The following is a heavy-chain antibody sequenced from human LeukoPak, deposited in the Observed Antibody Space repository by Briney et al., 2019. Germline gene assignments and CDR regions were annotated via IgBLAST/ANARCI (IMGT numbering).Heavy chain of an antibody. CDR3: AREVSLYKTMARGCDY. V-gene: IGHV3-48*04. J-gene: IGHJ4*02. CDR2: ISSSSNTI. Sequence: GGPLRLSCAASGSTFSSYSMNWVRQAPGKGLGGVSYISSSSNTIYNADSVKGRYTISRDNAKNSLYLQMNSLRAENTAVYYGAREVSLYKTMARGCDYWGQGTLVTVSS. D-gene: IGHD2-2*02. CDR1: GSTFSSYS.